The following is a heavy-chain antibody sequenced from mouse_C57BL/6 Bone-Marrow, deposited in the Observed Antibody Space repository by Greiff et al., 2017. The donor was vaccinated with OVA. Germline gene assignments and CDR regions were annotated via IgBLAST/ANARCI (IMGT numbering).Heavy chain of an antibody. D-gene: IGHD2-3*01. J-gene: IGHJ4*01. Sequence: QVQLQQSGAELVRPGASVTLSCKASGYTFTDYEMHWVKQTPVHGLEWIGAIDPETGGTAYNQKFKGKAILTADKSSSTAYMELRSLTSEDSAVYYCTRDGPLDYYAMDYWGQGTSVTVSS. CDR3: TRDGPLDYYAMDY. CDR2: IDPETGGT. V-gene: IGHV1-15*01. CDR1: GYTFTDYE.